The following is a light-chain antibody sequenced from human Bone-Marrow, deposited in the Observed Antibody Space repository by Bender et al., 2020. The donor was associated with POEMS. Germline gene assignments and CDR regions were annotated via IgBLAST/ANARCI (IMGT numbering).Light chain of an antibody. V-gene: IGLV3-10*01. CDR1: NIESKS. J-gene: IGLJ1*01. CDR2: DDT. CDR3: YSTDTSGNLSV. Sequence: SYVLTQPPSVSVAPGQTARISCGGNNIESKSVHWYQQKAGQAPVLVIYDDTKRPSAIPERFSGSSSGTTATLSISGAQVEDEADYYCYSTDTSGNLSVFGPGTKVTVL.